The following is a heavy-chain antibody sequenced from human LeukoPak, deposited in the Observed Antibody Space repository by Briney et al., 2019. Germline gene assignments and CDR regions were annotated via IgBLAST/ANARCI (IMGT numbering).Heavy chain of an antibody. J-gene: IGHJ6*02. V-gene: IGHV3-30-3*01. D-gene: IGHD4-17*01. CDR1: GFTFSSYA. Sequence: PGGSLRLSCAASGFTFSSYAMHWVRRAPGMGLEWVAVISYDGSNKYYADSVKGRFTISRDNSKNTLYLQMNSLRAEDTAVYYCARGGGSTVTPGYYYYGMDVWGQGTTVTVSS. CDR3: ARGGGSTVTPGYYYYGMDV. CDR2: ISYDGSNK.